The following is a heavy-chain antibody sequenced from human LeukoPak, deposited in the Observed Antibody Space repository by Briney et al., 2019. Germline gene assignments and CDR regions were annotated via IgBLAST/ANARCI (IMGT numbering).Heavy chain of an antibody. D-gene: IGHD3-10*01. CDR2: IYYSGST. V-gene: IGHV4-59*06. CDR1: GGSISSYY. Sequence: SETLSLTFTVSGGSISSYYWSWIRRPPGKGLEWIGFIYYSGSTHYNPSLKSRVTISVDTSKNQFSVRLTSVTAADTAVYSCARGPIVGFGELSPPDVWGQGTTVTVSS. J-gene: IGHJ6*02. CDR3: ARGPIVGFGELSPPDV.